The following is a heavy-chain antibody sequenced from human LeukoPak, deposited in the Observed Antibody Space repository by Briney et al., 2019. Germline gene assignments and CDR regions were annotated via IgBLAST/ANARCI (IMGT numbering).Heavy chain of an antibody. CDR2: IYYSGST. CDR3: AREVNVRGGPLGWFDP. CDR1: GGSISSGDYY. D-gene: IGHD3-10*02. Sequence: PSQTLSLTCTVSGGSISSGDYYWSWIRQPPGKGLEWIGYIYYSGSTYYNPSLKSRVTISVDTSKNQFSLKLSSVTAADTAVYYCAREVNVRGGPLGWFDPWGQGTLVTVSS. J-gene: IGHJ5*02. V-gene: IGHV4-30-4*01.